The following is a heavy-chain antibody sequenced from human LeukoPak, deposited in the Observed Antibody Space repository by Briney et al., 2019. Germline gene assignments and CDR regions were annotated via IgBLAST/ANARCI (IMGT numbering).Heavy chain of an antibody. Sequence: GGSLRLSCAASGFTFNIYSMNWVRQAPGKGLEWASSISSTSSHKYYTDSVKGRFTVSRDNAKNSLYLQMTSLRAEDTAVYYCAREFADSWGQGTLVIASS. V-gene: IGHV3-21*01. CDR2: ISSTSSHK. J-gene: IGHJ4*02. CDR1: GFTFNIYS. CDR3: AREFADS.